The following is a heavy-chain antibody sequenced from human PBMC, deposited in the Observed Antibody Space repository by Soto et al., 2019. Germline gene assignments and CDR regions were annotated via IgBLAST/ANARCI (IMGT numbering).Heavy chain of an antibody. D-gene: IGHD2-15*01. CDR3: AKDRGGAYGSQGDGFDI. CDR1: GFTFTYYG. CDR2: ISYDGSNE. V-gene: IGHV3-30*18. Sequence: GGSLRLSCAASGFTFTYYGFHWVRQAPGKGLEWVALISYDGSNEYYADSVKGRFTISRDNSKNTVDLQMNSVRAEDKAVYYCAKDRGGAYGSQGDGFDIWGRGTMVTVSS. J-gene: IGHJ3*02.